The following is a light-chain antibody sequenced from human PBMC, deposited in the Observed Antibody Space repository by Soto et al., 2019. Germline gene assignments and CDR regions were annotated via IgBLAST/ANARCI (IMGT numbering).Light chain of an antibody. Sequence: QSALTQPPSVSGAPGQRVTISCTGSSSNIGAGYDVHWYQQRPGTAPKLLIYGNKNRPSGVPDRFSGSKSGTSASLAISGLRSDDESDYYCAAWDDSLSGPVFGGGTKLTVL. CDR1: SSNIGAGYD. CDR3: AAWDDSLSGPV. J-gene: IGLJ3*02. V-gene: IGLV1-40*01. CDR2: GNK.